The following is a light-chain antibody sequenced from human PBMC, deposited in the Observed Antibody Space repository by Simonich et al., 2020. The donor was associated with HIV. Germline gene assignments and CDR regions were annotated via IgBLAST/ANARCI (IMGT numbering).Light chain of an antibody. CDR2: WAS. Sequence: DIVMTQSPDSLAVSLGERATINCKSSQSVLYSSNNKNYLGWDQQKPGQPPKLLIYWASTRESGVPDRFSGSGSGTDFTLTISSLQTEDVAVYYCQQYYSTPQTFGQGTKVEIK. V-gene: IGKV4-1*01. J-gene: IGKJ1*01. CDR1: QSVLYSSNNKNY. CDR3: QQYYSTPQT.